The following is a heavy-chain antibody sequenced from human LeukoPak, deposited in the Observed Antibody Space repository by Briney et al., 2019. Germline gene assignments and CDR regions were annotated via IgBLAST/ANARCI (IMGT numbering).Heavy chain of an antibody. CDR3: ARGVITMIVVVEEDAFDI. J-gene: IGHJ3*02. Sequence: ASETLSLTCAVSGGSISSSNWWSWVRQPPGKGLEWIGYIYYSGSTYYNPSLKSRVTISVDTSKNQFSPKLSSVTAADTAVYYCARGVITMIVVVEEDAFDIWGQGTMVTVSS. V-gene: IGHV4-4*02. CDR2: IYYSGST. D-gene: IGHD3-22*01. CDR1: GGSISSSNW.